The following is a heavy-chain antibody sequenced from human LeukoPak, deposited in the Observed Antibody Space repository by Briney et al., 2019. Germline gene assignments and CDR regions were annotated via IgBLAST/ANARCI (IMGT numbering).Heavy chain of an antibody. J-gene: IGHJ4*02. V-gene: IGHV3-9*03. CDR2: ISWNSGSI. Sequence: GGSLRLSCAASGFTFYDYAMHWVRQAPGKGLEWVSGISWNSGSIAYADSVKGRFTISRDNAKNSLYLQMNSLRAEDMALYYCAKGGYCSSTSCYLDYWGQGTLVTVSS. D-gene: IGHD2-2*01. CDR1: GFTFYDYA. CDR3: AKGGYCSSTSCYLDY.